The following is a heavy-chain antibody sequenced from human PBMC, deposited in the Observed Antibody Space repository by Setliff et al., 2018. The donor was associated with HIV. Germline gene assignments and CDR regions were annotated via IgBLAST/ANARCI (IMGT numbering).Heavy chain of an antibody. Sequence: ASVKVSCKASGYTFTNYAISWIRQAPGQGLEWLGWISAYNGNTNYAQKLHDRVTMTTDTSTSTAYMELRSLRSDDTAVYYCARGGTGRPRPIDYWGQGTLVTVSS. V-gene: IGHV1-18*01. D-gene: IGHD7-27*01. CDR1: GYTFTNYA. CDR3: ARGGTGRPRPIDY. J-gene: IGHJ4*02. CDR2: ISAYNGNT.